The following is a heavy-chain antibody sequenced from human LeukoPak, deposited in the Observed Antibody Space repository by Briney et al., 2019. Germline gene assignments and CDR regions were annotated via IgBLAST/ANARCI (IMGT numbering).Heavy chain of an antibody. J-gene: IGHJ4*02. CDR2: ISSDGSDK. CDR3: ARESGTSSSWYQDY. Sequence: GGSLRLSCAASGFTFSTYGMNWVRQAPGKGLEWVALISSDGSDKYYADSVKGRFTISRDNSKNTLYLQMSSLRAEDTAVYYCARESGTSSSWYQDYWGQGTLVTVSS. D-gene: IGHD6-13*01. V-gene: IGHV3-30*03. CDR1: GFTFSTYG.